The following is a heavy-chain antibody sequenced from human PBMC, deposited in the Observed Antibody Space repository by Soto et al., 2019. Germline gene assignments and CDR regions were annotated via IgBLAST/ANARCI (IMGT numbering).Heavy chain of an antibody. CDR3: AGEWLQSKYYYYGMDV. Sequence: GALRLSCAASGFTFSSYGMHWVRQAPGKGLEWVAVIWYDGSNKYYADSVKGRFTISRDNSKNTLYLQMNSLRAEDTAVYYCAGEWLQSKYYYYGMDVWGQGTTVTVSS. CDR2: IWYDGSNK. V-gene: IGHV3-33*01. J-gene: IGHJ6*02. D-gene: IGHD4-4*01. CDR1: GFTFSSYG.